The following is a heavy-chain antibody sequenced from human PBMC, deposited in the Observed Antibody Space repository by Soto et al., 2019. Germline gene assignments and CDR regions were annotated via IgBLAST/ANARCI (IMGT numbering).Heavy chain of an antibody. J-gene: IGHJ4*02. CDR1: GFTFSDHG. CDR3: ARGYSSGPDY. D-gene: IGHD6-19*01. CDR2: INSDGSTT. Sequence: EVQLVESGGGLVQPGGSLRLSCAASGFTFSDHGMHWVRQVPGKGLVWVARINSDGSTTTYADSVKGRFTISRANARNTLYLQMDSLKAGDTALYYCARGYSSGPDYWGQGTLVTVSS. V-gene: IGHV3-74*01.